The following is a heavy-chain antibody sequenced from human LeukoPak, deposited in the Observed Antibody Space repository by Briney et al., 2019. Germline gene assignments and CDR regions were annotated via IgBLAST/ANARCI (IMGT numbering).Heavy chain of an antibody. J-gene: IGHJ4*02. CDR3: ARAYYDSSGYHFDY. CDR1: GFTFSSYD. Sequence: PGGSPRLSCAASGFTFSSYDMHWVRQATGKGLEWVSAIGTAGDTYYPGSVKGRFTISRENAKNSLYLQMNSLRAGDTAVYYCARAYYDSSGYHFDYWGQGTLVTVSS. D-gene: IGHD3-22*01. CDR2: IGTAGDT. V-gene: IGHV3-13*01.